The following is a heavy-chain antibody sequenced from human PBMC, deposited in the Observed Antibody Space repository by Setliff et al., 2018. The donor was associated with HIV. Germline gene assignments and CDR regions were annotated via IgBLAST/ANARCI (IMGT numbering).Heavy chain of an antibody. D-gene: IGHD1-1*01. CDR3: ATKEPGTTYFQH. Sequence: LSLSCTASKFTFTNYELNWVRQAPGKGLEWISYISTTASHIYYADSVKGRFTISRDSAKNSLYLEMKSLRAEDTAVYYCATKEPGTTYFQHWGQGTLVTVSS. V-gene: IGHV3-48*03. CDR2: ISTTASHI. J-gene: IGHJ1*01. CDR1: KFTFTNYE.